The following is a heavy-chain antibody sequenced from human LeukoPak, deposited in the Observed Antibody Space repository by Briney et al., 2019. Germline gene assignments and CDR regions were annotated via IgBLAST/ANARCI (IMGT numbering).Heavy chain of an antibody. CDR3: ARGYYYDSSGFLSGTHDY. CDR1: GYTFTSYG. Sequence: ASVKVSCKASGYTFTSYGISWVRQAPGQGLEWMGWISAYNGNTNYTQKLQGRVTMTTDTSTSTAYMELRSLRSDDTAVYYCARGYYYDSSGFLSGTHDYWGQGTLVTVSS. CDR2: ISAYNGNT. V-gene: IGHV1-18*01. D-gene: IGHD3-22*01. J-gene: IGHJ4*02.